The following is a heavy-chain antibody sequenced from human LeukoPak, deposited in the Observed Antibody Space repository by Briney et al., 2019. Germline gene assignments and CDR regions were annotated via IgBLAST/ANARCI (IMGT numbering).Heavy chain of an antibody. CDR1: GFSFSSYW. CDR3: ARXIRSGYGES. CDR2: XXXXGNEK. J-gene: IGHJ5*02. V-gene: IGHV3-7*01. D-gene: IGHD5-12*01. Sequence: PGGSLRLSCAASGFSFSSYWXXXXRQDPGKXXXWVXXXXXXGNEKYXXDSVKGRXXXXXDNAKNSLYLQINSLRDEDTAFYYCARXIRSGYGESWGQGTLVTVSS.